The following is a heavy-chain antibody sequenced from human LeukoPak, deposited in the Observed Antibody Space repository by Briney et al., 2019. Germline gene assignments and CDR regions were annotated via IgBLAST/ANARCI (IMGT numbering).Heavy chain of an antibody. CDR1: GFTFSDYY. D-gene: IGHD3-16*01. CDR2: ISGSSSNI. CDR3: ARAYSYVPY. Sequence: GGSLRLSCAASGFTFSDYYMSWIRQAPGKGLEWVSYISGSSSNINYADSVKGRFTISRDNAKNSLYLQMYILRAEDTAVYYCARAYSYVPYWGQGTLVTVSS. J-gene: IGHJ4*02. V-gene: IGHV3-11*01.